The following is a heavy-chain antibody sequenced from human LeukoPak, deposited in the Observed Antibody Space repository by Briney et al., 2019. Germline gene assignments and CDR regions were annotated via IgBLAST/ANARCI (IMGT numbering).Heavy chain of an antibody. Sequence: GGSLRLSCAASGFTFSSYEMNWVRQAPGKGLEWVSYISSSGTTIYYADSVKGRFTTSRDNSKNTLYLQMNSLRAEDTAVYYCAKRGWLPYLDYWGQGTLVTVSS. J-gene: IGHJ4*02. CDR2: ISSSGTTI. CDR3: AKRGWLPYLDY. CDR1: GFTFSSYE. V-gene: IGHV3-48*03. D-gene: IGHD5-12*01.